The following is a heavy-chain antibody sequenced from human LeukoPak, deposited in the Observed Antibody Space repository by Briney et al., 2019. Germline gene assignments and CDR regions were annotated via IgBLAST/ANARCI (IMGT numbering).Heavy chain of an antibody. J-gene: IGHJ6*02. CDR1: GFTFNTYN. Sequence: PGGSLRLSCAASGFTFNTYNMNWVRQAPGKGLEWVSYISGSSNTIYYADSVKGRFTISRDNAKNSLYLQMNSLRADDTAVYYCAKIQSGYSSGWVYYYYGMDVWGQGTTVTVSS. CDR3: AKIQSGYSSGWVYYYYGMDV. D-gene: IGHD6-19*01. CDR2: ISGSSNTI. V-gene: IGHV3-48*01.